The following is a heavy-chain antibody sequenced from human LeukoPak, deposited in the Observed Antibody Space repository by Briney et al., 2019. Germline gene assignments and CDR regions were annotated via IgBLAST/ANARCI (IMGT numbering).Heavy chain of an antibody. Sequence: ASVKVSCKASGYTFTSYYMHWVRQAPGQGLEWMGIINPSGGSTSYAQKFQGRVTMTRDTSTSTVYMELSSLRSGDTAVYYCARDRAAAAQFDPWGQGTLVTVSS. V-gene: IGHV1-46*01. CDR1: GYTFTSYY. J-gene: IGHJ5*02. CDR3: ARDRAAAAQFDP. D-gene: IGHD6-13*01. CDR2: INPSGGST.